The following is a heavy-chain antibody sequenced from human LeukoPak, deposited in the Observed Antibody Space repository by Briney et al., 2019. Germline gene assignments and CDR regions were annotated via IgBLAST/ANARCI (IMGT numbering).Heavy chain of an antibody. CDR3: AKSRYFDL. Sequence: GGSLRLSCAASGFTLSSYAMSWVRPAPGKGLEWVSAISGSGGSTYYADSVKGRFTISRDNPKNTLYLQMNSLRAEETAVYYCAKSRYFDLWGRGTLVTVSS. CDR2: ISGSGGST. CDR1: GFTLSSYA. D-gene: IGHD2-2*01. J-gene: IGHJ2*01. V-gene: IGHV3-23*01.